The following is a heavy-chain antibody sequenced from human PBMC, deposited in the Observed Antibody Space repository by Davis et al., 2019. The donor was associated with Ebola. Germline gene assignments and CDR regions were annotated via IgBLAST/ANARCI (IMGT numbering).Heavy chain of an antibody. CDR2: FGTGGDT. CDR3: ARTTELRD. CDR1: GFIFSNYV. J-gene: IGHJ4*02. V-gene: IGHV3-23*01. Sequence: GESLKISCETSGFIFSNYVMSWVRQAPGKGLEWVSTFGTGGDTYYADSVKGRFTISRDNAKNSLYLQMNSLRAEDTAVYYCARTTELRDWGQGTLVTVSS. D-gene: IGHD4-17*01.